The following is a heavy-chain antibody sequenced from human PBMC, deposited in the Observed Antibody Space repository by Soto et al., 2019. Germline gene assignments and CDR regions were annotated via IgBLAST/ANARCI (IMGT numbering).Heavy chain of an antibody. J-gene: IGHJ4*02. V-gene: IGHV3-23*01. Sequence: EVQLLESGGGLVQPGGSLSLSCAASGFTFSSYAMSWVRQAPGKGLEWVSAISGSGGSTYYADSVKGRFTISRDNSKNTLYLQMNSLRAEDPAGYYCAKNSVATIRLVDDYWGQGTLVTVSS. CDR1: GFTFSSYA. CDR2: ISGSGGST. CDR3: AKNSVATIRLVDDY. D-gene: IGHD5-12*01.